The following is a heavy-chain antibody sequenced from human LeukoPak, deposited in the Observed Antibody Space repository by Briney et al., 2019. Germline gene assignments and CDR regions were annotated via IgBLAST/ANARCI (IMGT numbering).Heavy chain of an antibody. CDR2: VSFSSTTI. J-gene: IGHJ3*02. Sequence: PGGSLRLSCAASGFSFSTYSMNWVRQAPGKGLEWVSYVSFSSTTIYYADSVKGRFTISRDNAKNSLYLQMDSLRAEDTAMYYCARDSPSVHYRLGAFDIWGQGTMVTVSS. CDR1: GFSFSTYS. V-gene: IGHV3-48*01. CDR3: ARDSPSVHYRLGAFDI. D-gene: IGHD1-26*01.